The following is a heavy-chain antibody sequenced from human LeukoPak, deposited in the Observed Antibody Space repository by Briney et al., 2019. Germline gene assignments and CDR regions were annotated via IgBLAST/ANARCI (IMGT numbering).Heavy chain of an antibody. CDR2: IYYSGST. Sequence: PSETLSLTCTVSGGSISSYYWSWIRQPPGKGLEWIGYIYYSGSTNYNPSLKSRVTISVDTSKNQFSLKLSSVTAADTAVYYCAMGYLDAAYYFDYWGQGTLVTVSS. CDR1: GGSISSYY. J-gene: IGHJ4*02. CDR3: AMGYLDAAYYFDY. V-gene: IGHV4-59*01. D-gene: IGHD5-18*01.